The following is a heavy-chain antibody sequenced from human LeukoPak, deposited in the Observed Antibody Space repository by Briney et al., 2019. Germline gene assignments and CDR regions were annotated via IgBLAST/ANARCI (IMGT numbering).Heavy chain of an antibody. V-gene: IGHV4-30-4*08. D-gene: IGHD6-6*01. CDR3: AREGSSSKGFDY. J-gene: IGHJ4*02. CDR1: GGSISSGDYY. Sequence: SQTLSLTCTVSGGSISSGDYYWRWIRQPPGKGLEWIGYIYYSGSTYYNPSLKSRVTISVDTSKNQFSLKLSSVTAADTAVYYCAREGSSSKGFDYWGQGTLVTVST. CDR2: IYYSGST.